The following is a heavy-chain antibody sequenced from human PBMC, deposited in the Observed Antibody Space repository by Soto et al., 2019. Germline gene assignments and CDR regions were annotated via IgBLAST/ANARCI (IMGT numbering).Heavy chain of an antibody. CDR2: ISSSSSYI. Sequence: PGGSLRLSCAASGFTFSSYSMNWVRQAPGKGLEWVSSISSSSSYIYYADSVKGRFTISRDNAKNSLYLQMNSLRAEDTAVYYCARSPLLYDYYYYGMDVWGQGTTVTVSS. CDR1: GFTFSSYS. CDR3: ARSPLLYDYYYYGMDV. D-gene: IGHD2-8*01. J-gene: IGHJ6*02. V-gene: IGHV3-21*01.